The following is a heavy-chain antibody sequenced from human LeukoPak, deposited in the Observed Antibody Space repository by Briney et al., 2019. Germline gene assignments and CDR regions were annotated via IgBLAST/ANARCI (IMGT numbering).Heavy chain of an antibody. Sequence: GGSLRLSCAASGFTFSNYAMHWVRQAPGKGLEWVAVISYDGNNYYYADSVKGRFTVSRENAKNSLYLQMDSLRAEDTAVYYCARQMTPHGNFDYWGQGTLVTVSS. CDR3: ARQMTPHGNFDY. V-gene: IGHV3-30*14. D-gene: IGHD1-26*01. J-gene: IGHJ4*02. CDR2: ISYDGNNY. CDR1: GFTFSNYA.